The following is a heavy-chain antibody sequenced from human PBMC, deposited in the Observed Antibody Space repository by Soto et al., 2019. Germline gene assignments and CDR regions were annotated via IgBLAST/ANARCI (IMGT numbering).Heavy chain of an antibody. V-gene: IGHV3-30*18. CDR1: GFTFSSYG. D-gene: IGHD3-16*02. CDR2: ISYDGSNK. J-gene: IGHJ6*04. CDR3: EKSMISFGGVIVIDYYGMEG. Sequence: GVSLRLSCAASGFTFSSYGMHWVRQSPGKGLEWVAVISYDGSNKYYADSVKGRFTISRDNSKNTLYLQMNSLRAEDTAVYYCEKSMISFGGVIVIDYYGMEGGGKGTTVTVS.